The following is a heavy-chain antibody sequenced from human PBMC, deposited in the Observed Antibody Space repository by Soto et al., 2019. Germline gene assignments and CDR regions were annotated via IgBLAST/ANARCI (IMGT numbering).Heavy chain of an antibody. Sequence: GASVKVSCKASGYTFTSYGISWVRQAPGQGLEWMGWISAYNGNTNYAQKLQGRVTMTTDTPTSTAYMELRSPRSDDTAVYYCARDGNLVLLELPTDYWGQGTLVTVSS. CDR1: GYTFTSYG. D-gene: IGHD1-7*01. CDR2: ISAYNGNT. J-gene: IGHJ4*02. CDR3: ARDGNLVLLELPTDY. V-gene: IGHV1-18*04.